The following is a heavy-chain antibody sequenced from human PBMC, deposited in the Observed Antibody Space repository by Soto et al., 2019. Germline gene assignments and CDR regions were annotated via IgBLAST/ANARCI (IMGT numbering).Heavy chain of an antibody. Sequence: SVKVSCKASGDTFSSYGISWVRQALGHGLEFMGGIIPKFGTTNYAQKFRGRVTITADESTSTAYMEVSSLRSEDTAVYYCARASGRGWYNWFDPWGQGTLVTVSS. CDR1: GDTFSSYG. CDR2: IIPKFGTT. V-gene: IGHV1-69*01. CDR3: ARASGRGWYNWFDP. D-gene: IGHD6-19*01. J-gene: IGHJ5*02.